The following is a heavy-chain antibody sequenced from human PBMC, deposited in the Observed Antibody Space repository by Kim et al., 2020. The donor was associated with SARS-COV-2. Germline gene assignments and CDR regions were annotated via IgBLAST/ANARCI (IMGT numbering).Heavy chain of an antibody. J-gene: IGHJ6*02. V-gene: IGHV4-39*01. D-gene: IGHD3-9*01. Sequence: LKSRVTISVDTSKNPFSLKLSSVTAADTAVYYCARGYFDWFYYYYYGMDVWGQGTTVTVSS. CDR3: ARGYFDWFYYYYYGMDV.